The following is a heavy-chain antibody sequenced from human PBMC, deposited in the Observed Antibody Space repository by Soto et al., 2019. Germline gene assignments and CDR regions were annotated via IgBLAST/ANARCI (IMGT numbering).Heavy chain of an antibody. J-gene: IGHJ4*02. Sequence: QIQLVESGGGVVQPGGSLRLSCSASGFSFGSFGMHWVRQAPGEGLEWVAFISRDGSNSFYGDSVKGRFTLSRDNSRNTVYLLMSNTRDEDTALYYCARGNLSFDFDSWGQGTLVIVSS. CDR3: ARGNLSFDFDS. V-gene: IGHV3-30*03. CDR1: GFSFGSFG. CDR2: ISRDGSNS.